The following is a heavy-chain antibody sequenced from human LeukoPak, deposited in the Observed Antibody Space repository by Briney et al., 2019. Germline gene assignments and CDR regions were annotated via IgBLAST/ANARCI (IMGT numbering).Heavy chain of an antibody. CDR2: IGGAGYST. CDR1: EFTFNYYA. D-gene: IGHD3-10*01. J-gene: IGHJ4*02. CDR3: ARERLNYYGSGTCLDY. Sequence: GGSLRLSCAASEFTFNYYAMSWVRQAPGKGLEWVSLIGGAGYSTWSADSVKGRFTISRDNSKGTLFLQMNSLRAEDTAVYYCARERLNYYGSGTCLDYWGQGILVTVTS. V-gene: IGHV3-23*01.